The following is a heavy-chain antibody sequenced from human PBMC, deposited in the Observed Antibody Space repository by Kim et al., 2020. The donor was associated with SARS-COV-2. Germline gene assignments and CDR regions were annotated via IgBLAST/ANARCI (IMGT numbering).Heavy chain of an antibody. Sequence: SETLSLTCTVSGGSISSYFWCWIRMPPEKGLERLGYRYFSGSTNSNPYLNNQVTISLDRSKDHFSLTLSSVTAAATAAYYCERAGECPSQLAYWGQGRLV. CDR2: RYFSGST. CDR1: GGSISSYF. V-gene: IGHV4-59*13. CDR3: ERAGECPSQLAY. J-gene: IGHJ4*02.